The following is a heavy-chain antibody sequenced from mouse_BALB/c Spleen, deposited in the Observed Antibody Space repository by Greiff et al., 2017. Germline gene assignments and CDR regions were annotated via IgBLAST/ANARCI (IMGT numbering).Heavy chain of an antibody. D-gene: IGHD1-1*01. J-gene: IGHJ3*01. Sequence: DVHLVESGGGLVKPGGSLKLSCAASGFTFSSYAMSWVRQTPEKRLEWVATISSGGSYTYYPDSVKGRFTISRDNAKNTLYLQMSSLRSEDTAMYYCARPPYGSRGAYWGQGTLVTVSA. CDR1: GFTFSSYA. CDR3: ARPPYGSRGAY. CDR2: ISSGGSYT. V-gene: IGHV5-9-3*01.